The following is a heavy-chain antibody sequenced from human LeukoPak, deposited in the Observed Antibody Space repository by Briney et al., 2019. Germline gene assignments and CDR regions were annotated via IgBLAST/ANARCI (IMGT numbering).Heavy chain of an antibody. CDR2: TNTDGNNI. CDR1: GFAFSTYW. J-gene: IGHJ5*02. V-gene: IGHV3-74*01. Sequence: GGSLRLSCAASGFAFSTYWMHWVREAPGMGLVWVSRTNTDGNNIAYADSVEGRFTISRDDTKSILYLQMNNLRAEDTAVYYCVRGAPFDAWGQGTLVTVSS. CDR3: VRGAPFDA.